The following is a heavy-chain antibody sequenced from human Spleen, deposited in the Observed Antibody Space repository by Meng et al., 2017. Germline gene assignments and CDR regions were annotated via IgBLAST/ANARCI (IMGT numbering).Heavy chain of an antibody. CDR2: INYRGRT. CDR1: GDSISNYY. D-gene: IGHD2-8*01. V-gene: IGHV4-59*08. J-gene: IGHJ4*02. CDR3: ARYYCPNGVCSHFDY. Sequence: QVQLQESGPGLVKPSETLSLTCTVSGDSISNYYWSWIRQPPGKGLEWLGYINYRGRTDCNPSLKSRVTTSADTSTNQFSLRLNSVTAADTAVYYCARYYCPNGVCSHFDYWGQGTLVTVSS.